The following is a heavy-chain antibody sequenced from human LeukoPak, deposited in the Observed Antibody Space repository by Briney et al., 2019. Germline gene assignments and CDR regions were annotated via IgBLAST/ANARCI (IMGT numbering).Heavy chain of an antibody. D-gene: IGHD2-15*01. Sequence: SETLSLTCGVSSYSISRGYYWGWIRQPPGKGLEWIGCFYHGGNTYYNPSLKSRVTISVDTSKNQFSLKLSSVTTADTAVYYCARVPGGNYMDVWGKGTTVTVSS. CDR2: FYHGGNT. CDR1: SYSISRGYY. J-gene: IGHJ6*03. V-gene: IGHV4-38-2*01. CDR3: ARVPGGNYMDV.